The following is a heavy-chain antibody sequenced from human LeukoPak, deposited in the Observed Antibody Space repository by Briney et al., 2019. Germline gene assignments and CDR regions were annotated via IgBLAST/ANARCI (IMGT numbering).Heavy chain of an antibody. CDR1: GVSISRSSSY. D-gene: IGHD3-22*01. CDR3: ARPQSAVVITEYWYFDL. Sequence: SETLSLTCTVSGVSISRSSSYWGWIRQPPGKGLEWIGSIYYSGSTYYNPSLKSRVTISVDTSKNQFSLKLSSVTAADTAVYYCARPQSAVVITEYWYFDLWGRGTLVTVSS. J-gene: IGHJ2*01. CDR2: IYYSGST. V-gene: IGHV4-39*01.